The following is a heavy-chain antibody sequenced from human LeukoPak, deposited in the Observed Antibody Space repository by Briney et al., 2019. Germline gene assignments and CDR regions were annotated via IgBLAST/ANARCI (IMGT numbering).Heavy chain of an antibody. J-gene: IGHJ4*02. Sequence: ASVKVSCKASGYTFAGYYMHWVRQAPGQGLEWMGWISAYNGNTNYAQKLQGRVTMTTDTSTSTAYMELRSLRSDDTAVYYCAREDSSGYYYVYWGQGTLVTVSS. CDR1: GYTFAGYY. CDR3: AREDSSGYYYVY. D-gene: IGHD3-22*01. V-gene: IGHV1-18*04. CDR2: ISAYNGNT.